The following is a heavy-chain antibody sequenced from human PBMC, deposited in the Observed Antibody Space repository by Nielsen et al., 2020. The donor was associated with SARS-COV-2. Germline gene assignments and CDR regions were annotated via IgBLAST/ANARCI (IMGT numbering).Heavy chain of an antibody. D-gene: IGHD3-22*01. J-gene: IGHJ4*02. Sequence: SETLSLTCAVYGGSFSGYYWSWIRQPPGKGLEWIGYIYYSGSTYYNPSLKSRVTISVDTSKNQFSLKLSSVTAADTAVYYCATTYDSSGYYQYYFDYWGQGTLVTVSS. CDR2: IYYSGST. CDR3: ATTYDSSGYYQYYFDY. V-gene: IGHV4-30-4*01. CDR1: GGSFSGYY.